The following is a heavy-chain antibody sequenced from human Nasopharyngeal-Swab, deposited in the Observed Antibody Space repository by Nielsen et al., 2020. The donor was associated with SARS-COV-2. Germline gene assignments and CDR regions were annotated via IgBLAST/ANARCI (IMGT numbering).Heavy chain of an antibody. Sequence: GESLKISCAASGFTFSAHGMHWVRQAPGKGLDWVAFVSYDRADKYYADSVKGRFTISRDNSRNTVYLQINSLRAEDTAVYFCARGNGSPTYFEYWGQGTMVTVSS. V-gene: IGHV3-30*03. D-gene: IGHD1-26*01. J-gene: IGHJ4*02. CDR3: ARGNGSPTYFEY. CDR1: GFTFSAHG. CDR2: VSYDRADK.